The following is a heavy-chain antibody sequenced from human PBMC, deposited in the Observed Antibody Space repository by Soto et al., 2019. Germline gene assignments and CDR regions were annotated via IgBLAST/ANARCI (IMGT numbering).Heavy chain of an antibody. CDR1: GGSISSSNW. J-gene: IGHJ6*02. V-gene: IGHV4-4*02. D-gene: IGHD4-17*01. CDR3: ARQGLDYGDYLYYRYGMDV. CDR2: IYHSGST. Sequence: QVQLQESGPGLVKPSGTLSLTCAVSGGSISSSNWWSWVRQPPGKGLEWIGEIYHSGSTNYNPSLKSRVTISVDKPKNQFSLKRSSVTAADTAVYYCARQGLDYGDYLYYRYGMDVWGQGTTVTVSS.